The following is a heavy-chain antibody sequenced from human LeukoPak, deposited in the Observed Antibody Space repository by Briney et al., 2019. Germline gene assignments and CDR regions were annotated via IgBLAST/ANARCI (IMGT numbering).Heavy chain of an antibody. CDR2: ISGGGMT. Sequence: GGSLRLSCVASGFTVSNSYMTWVRQPPGTGLEWVAFISGGGMTLYADSVKGRFIISRDYSKDTLHLQMNRVTVSDMRVYYCTRGFGGDLLRYYFDSWGQGTQVTVSS. D-gene: IGHD3-9*01. CDR1: GFTVSNSY. J-gene: IGHJ4*02. V-gene: IGHV3-53*01. CDR3: TRGFGGDLLRYYFDS.